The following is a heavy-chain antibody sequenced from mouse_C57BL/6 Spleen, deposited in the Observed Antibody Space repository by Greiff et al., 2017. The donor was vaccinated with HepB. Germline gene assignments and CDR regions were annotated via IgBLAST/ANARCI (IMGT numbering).Heavy chain of an antibody. CDR3: ANDYVDY. CDR1: GYTFTSYW. D-gene: IGHD2-4*01. Sequence: VQLQESGAELAKPGASVKLSCKASGYTFTSYWMHWVKQRPGQGLEWIGYINPSSGYTKYNQKFKDKVTLTADKSSSTAYMQLSSLTYEDSAVYYCANDYVDYWGQGTTLTVSS. CDR2: INPSSGYT. V-gene: IGHV1-7*01. J-gene: IGHJ2*01.